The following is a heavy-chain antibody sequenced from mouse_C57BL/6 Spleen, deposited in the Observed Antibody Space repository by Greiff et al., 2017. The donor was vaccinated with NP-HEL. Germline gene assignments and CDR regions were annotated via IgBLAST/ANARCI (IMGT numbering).Heavy chain of an antibody. V-gene: IGHV1-81*01. D-gene: IGHD2-3*01. J-gene: IGHJ2*01. CDR3: ARQDDGYAIDY. Sequence: QVQLQQSGAELARPGASVKLSCKASGYTFTSYGISWVKQRTGQGLEWIGEIDPRSGNTYYNEKFKGKATLTADKSSSTAYMELRSLTSEDSAVYVGARQDDGYAIDYWGQGTTLTVSS. CDR2: IDPRSGNT. CDR1: GYTFTSYG.